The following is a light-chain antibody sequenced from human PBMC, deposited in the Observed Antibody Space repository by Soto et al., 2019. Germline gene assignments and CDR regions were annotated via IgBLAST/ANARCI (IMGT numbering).Light chain of an antibody. V-gene: IGLV1-44*01. CDR2: GDN. Sequence: QSVLTQPPSASGTPGQRVTISCSGSSSNIGSNTVNWYHQLPGTAPKLLIYGDNHRPSGVPDRFSGSRSGTSASLAISGLQSEDEADYYCAAWDDSLNAWLFGGGTKLTVL. CDR3: AAWDDSLNAWL. J-gene: IGLJ3*02. CDR1: SSNIGSNT.